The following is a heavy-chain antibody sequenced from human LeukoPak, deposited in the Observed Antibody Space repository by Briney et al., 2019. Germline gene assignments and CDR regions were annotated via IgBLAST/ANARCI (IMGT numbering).Heavy chain of an antibody. J-gene: IGHJ6*02. CDR3: ARGRPRITIFGVVTSNPIYYGMDV. V-gene: IGHV4-34*01. CDR2: INHSGST. Sequence: KPSETLSLTCAVYGGSFSGYYWSWIRQPPGKGLEWIGEINHSGSTNYNPSLKSRVTISVDTSKNQFSLKLSSVTAADTAVYYCARGRPRITIFGVVTSNPIYYGMDVWGQGTTVTVSS. D-gene: IGHD3-3*01. CDR1: GGSFSGYY.